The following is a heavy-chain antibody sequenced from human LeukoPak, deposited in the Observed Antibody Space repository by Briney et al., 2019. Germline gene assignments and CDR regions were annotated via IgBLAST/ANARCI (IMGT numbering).Heavy chain of an antibody. CDR1: GYTFISYY. CDR3: ARDGIGGSSSAWFDP. D-gene: IGHD6-6*01. V-gene: IGHV1-46*01. J-gene: IGHJ5*02. CDR2: INPSGGST. Sequence: ASVKVSCKASGYTFISYYMHWVRQAPGQGLEWMGIINPSGGSTSYAQKFQGRVTMTRDTSTSTVYMELSSLRSEDTAVYYCARDGIGGSSSAWFDPWGQGTLVTVSS.